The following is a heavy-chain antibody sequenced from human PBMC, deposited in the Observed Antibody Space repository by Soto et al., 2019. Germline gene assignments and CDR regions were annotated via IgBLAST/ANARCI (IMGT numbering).Heavy chain of an antibody. D-gene: IGHD3-10*01. CDR2: ISASGIT. CDR1: GFTFSTYA. J-gene: IGHJ4*02. CDR3: AKFQRAYFGSGSQPDH. V-gene: IGHV3-23*01. Sequence: GSLRLSCATSGFTFSTYAMSWVRQAPGKGLEWVSAISASGITYYTDSVRGRFTISRDSSKNTVYMQMNGLRAEDTAVYYCAKFQRAYFGSGSQPDHWGQGTVVTVSS.